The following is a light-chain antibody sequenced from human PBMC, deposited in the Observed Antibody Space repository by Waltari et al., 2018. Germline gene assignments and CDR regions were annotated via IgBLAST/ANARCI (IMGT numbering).Light chain of an antibody. J-gene: IGLJ3*02. V-gene: IGLV8-61*01. CDR3: SLYMGSGIWV. CDR2: KAN. CDR1: SGSVSTTSY. Sequence: QTVVTQEPSLSVSPGGTVTLTCALSSGSVSTTSYATWYRQTPGQPPRKLLYKANTRSSGVPDRFSGSILGNKVALTITGAQADDESDYYCSLYMGSGIWVFGGGTKLTVL.